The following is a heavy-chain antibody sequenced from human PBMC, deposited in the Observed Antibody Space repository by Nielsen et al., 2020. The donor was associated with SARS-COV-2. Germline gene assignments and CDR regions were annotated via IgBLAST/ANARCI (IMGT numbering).Heavy chain of an antibody. D-gene: IGHD2-8*02. V-gene: IGHV1-18*01. CDR1: DYSFTTFG. CDR2: ISTHNGHT. CDR3: ARGGDTSLVPYFNGWDV. J-gene: IGHJ6*02. Sequence: ASVKVSCKASDYSFTTFGIHWVRQTPGQGLEWMGWISTHNGHTAYAQNLQGRVTMTTDTSTSTAYVELRSLSSDDTAVYYCARGGDTSLVPYFNGWDVWGQGTTVTVSS.